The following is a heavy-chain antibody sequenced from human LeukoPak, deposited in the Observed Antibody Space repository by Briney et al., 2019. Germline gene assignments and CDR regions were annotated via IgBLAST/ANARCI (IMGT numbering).Heavy chain of an antibody. D-gene: IGHD3-22*01. V-gene: IGHV4-59*01. CDR1: GASISSYY. J-gene: IGHJ4*02. Sequence: PSETLSLTCTVSGASISSYYWSWIRQPPGKGLEWIGDIYYSGSIKYNPSLKSRVTMSVDTSKNQFSLKLSSVTAADTAIYYCARENPSGYYNRPIDYWGQGTLVTVSS. CDR2: IYYSGSI. CDR3: ARENPSGYYNRPIDY.